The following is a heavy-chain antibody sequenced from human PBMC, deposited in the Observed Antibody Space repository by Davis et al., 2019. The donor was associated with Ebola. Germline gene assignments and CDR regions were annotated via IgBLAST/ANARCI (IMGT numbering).Heavy chain of an antibody. D-gene: IGHD2-2*01. CDR3: VRDTSHQLPHWLYYFYGMDV. CDR1: GFTFNNYY. V-gene: IGHV3-74*01. Sequence: HTGGSLRLSCAASGFTFNNYYLHWVRHSPGKGLEWVARIKTDGSTTRYADSVKGRFTISRDNTNNTLYLQMNNLRGEDTAVYYCVRDTSHQLPHWLYYFYGMDVWGQRTTVTVSS. J-gene: IGHJ6*02. CDR2: IKTDGSTT.